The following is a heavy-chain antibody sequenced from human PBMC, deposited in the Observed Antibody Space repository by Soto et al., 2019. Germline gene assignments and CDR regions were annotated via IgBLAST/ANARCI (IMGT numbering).Heavy chain of an antibody. CDR2: ISWNSGSI. D-gene: IGHD1-20*01. J-gene: IGHJ4*02. CDR3: AKETAITGIFDY. Sequence: PGGSLRLSCAASGFTFDDYAMHWVRQAPGKGLEWVSGISWNSGSIGYAGSVKGRFTISRDNSKNTLYLQMTSLRTDDTAVYYCAKETAITGIFDYWGQGTLVTVSS. CDR1: GFTFDDYA. V-gene: IGHV3-9*01.